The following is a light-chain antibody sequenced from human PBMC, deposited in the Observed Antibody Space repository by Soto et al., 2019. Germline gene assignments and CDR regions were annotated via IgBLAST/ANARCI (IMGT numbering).Light chain of an antibody. Sequence: DSEMTQSPSTLSASVGDRVTITCRASQSISSWLACYHQKPAKDPKILIYDASSLESGVPSSFSGSGSGTEFTLPIISLQPADFATYYCQQYNSYSRTFGQGTKV. J-gene: IGKJ1*01. CDR1: QSISSW. CDR3: QQYNSYSRT. CDR2: DAS. V-gene: IGKV1-5*01.